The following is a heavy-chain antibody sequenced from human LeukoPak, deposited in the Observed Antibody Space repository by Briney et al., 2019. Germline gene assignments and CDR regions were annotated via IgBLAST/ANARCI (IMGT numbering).Heavy chain of an antibody. D-gene: IGHD6-19*01. CDR1: GFTFNIYA. Sequence: PGGXLRLSCAASGFTFNIYAMSWVRQAPGKGLEWVSYISSSGSTIYYADSVKGRFTISRDNAKNSLYLQMNSLRAEDTAVYYCAAHSNIAVAVLYFDYWGQGTLVTVSS. J-gene: IGHJ4*02. V-gene: IGHV3-48*04. CDR2: ISSSGSTI. CDR3: AAHSNIAVAVLYFDY.